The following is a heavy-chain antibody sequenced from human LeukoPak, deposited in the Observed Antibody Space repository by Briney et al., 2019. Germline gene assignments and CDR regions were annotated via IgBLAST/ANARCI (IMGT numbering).Heavy chain of an antibody. D-gene: IGHD3-22*01. V-gene: IGHV4-61*08. CDR3: ARRDSSGYYYY. Sequence: KSSETLSLTCTVSGGSISSGGYYWSWIRQPPGKGLEWIGYIYHSGSTNYNPSLKSRVAISVDTSKTQFSLKLSSVTAADTAVYYCARRDSSGYYYYWGQGTLVTVSS. J-gene: IGHJ4*02. CDR2: IYHSGST. CDR1: GGSISSGGYY.